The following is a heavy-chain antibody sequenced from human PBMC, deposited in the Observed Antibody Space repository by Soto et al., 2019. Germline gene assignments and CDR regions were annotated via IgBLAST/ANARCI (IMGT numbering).Heavy chain of an antibody. CDR3: AALLYSNYANFDY. V-gene: IGHV1-3*01. J-gene: IGHJ4*02. CDR1: GYTFTSYA. CDR2: INAGNGNA. D-gene: IGHD4-4*01. Sequence: ASVKVSCKASGYTFTSYAMHWVRQAPGQRLEWMGWINAGNGNAKYSQKFQGRVTITRDTSASTAYMELSSLRSEDTAVYYCAALLYSNYANFDYWGQGTLVTVSS.